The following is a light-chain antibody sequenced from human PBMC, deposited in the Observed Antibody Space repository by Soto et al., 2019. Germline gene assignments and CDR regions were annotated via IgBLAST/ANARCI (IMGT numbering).Light chain of an antibody. V-gene: IGKV3-11*01. CDR2: GAS. CDR3: QQRSNWPPVT. J-gene: IGKJ4*01. CDR1: QSVRRN. Sequence: EIALTQSPVTLSVSPGERATLSCRASQSVRRNLAWYQQKPGQAPRLLISGASTRATGIPARFSGSGSGTEFTLAISSLEPEDFAVYYCQQRSNWPPVTFGGGTKVDIK.